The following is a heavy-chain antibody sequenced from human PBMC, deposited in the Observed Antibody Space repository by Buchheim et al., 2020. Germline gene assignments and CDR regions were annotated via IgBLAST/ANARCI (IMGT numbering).Heavy chain of an antibody. CDR1: GGSINSGGHY. CDR2: IYYSGNT. Sequence: QVQLQESGPGLVKPSQTLSFTCTVSGGSINSGGHYWSWIRQYPGKGLEWIGYIYYSGNTYYNSSLKSRVTISVDTSKNQFSLRLSSVTAADTAVYYCARNKNGYQIDYWGQGTL. J-gene: IGHJ4*02. D-gene: IGHD5-24*01. CDR3: ARNKNGYQIDY. V-gene: IGHV4-31*03.